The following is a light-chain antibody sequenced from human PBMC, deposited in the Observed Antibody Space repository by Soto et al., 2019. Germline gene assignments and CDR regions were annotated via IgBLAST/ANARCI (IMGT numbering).Light chain of an antibody. Sequence: QSALTQPPSASGTPGQRVSISCSGDSSTFATNNVHWYQQLQGAAPKLLIYRSDQRPSGVPEQFSGSKTRTSASPTISGLRPEDEDHYYCAAYTGNLSGPVFGGGTQLTVL. V-gene: IGLV1-47*01. CDR2: RSD. J-gene: IGLJ7*01. CDR1: SSTFATNN. CDR3: AAYTGNLSGPV.